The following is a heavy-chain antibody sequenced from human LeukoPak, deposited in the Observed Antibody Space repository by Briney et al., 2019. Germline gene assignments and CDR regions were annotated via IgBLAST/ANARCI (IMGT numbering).Heavy chain of an antibody. V-gene: IGHV4-34*01. CDR3: ARDSSTAGGSCFDY. Sequence: PSETLSLTCAVYGGSFSGYYWSWIRQPPGKGLEWIGEINHSGSTNYNPSLRSRVTMSVDTSKNQFSLKLSSVTAADTAVYYCARDSSTAGGSCFDYWGQGTLVTVSS. D-gene: IGHD3-16*01. CDR2: INHSGST. CDR1: GGSFSGYY. J-gene: IGHJ4*02.